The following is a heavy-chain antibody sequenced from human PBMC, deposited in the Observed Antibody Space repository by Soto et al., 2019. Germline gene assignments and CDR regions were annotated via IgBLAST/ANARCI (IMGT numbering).Heavy chain of an antibody. Sequence: QVQLQESGPGLVKPSETLSLTCTVSGDSISSLYWSWIRQPPGKGLEWIGYIYYSGSINYSPSLKSRVTISVDPSKYQFSLRLSSVTAADTAVYYCAKSLWDTSGWKTDYWGQGTLVTVSS. D-gene: IGHD6-19*01. J-gene: IGHJ4*02. CDR2: IYYSGSI. CDR1: GDSISSLY. CDR3: AKSLWDTSGWKTDY. V-gene: IGHV4-59*01.